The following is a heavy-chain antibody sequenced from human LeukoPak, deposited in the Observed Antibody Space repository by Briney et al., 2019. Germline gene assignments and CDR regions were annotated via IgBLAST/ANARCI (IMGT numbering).Heavy chain of an antibody. D-gene: IGHD1-14*01. Sequence: GSLRLSCAASGFTFTKYWMTWVRQAPGKGLEWVGNIKQDGSDKNYMDSVKGRFTISRDNTKNSVYLQMSSLRAEDTAVYYCAREVWGPEYWGQGTLVTVSS. CDR2: IKQDGSDK. J-gene: IGHJ4*02. CDR1: GFTFTKYW. V-gene: IGHV3-7*01. CDR3: AREVWGPEY.